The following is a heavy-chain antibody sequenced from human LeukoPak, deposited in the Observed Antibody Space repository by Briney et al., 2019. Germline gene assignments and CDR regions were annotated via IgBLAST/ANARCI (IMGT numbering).Heavy chain of an antibody. CDR3: ARDFVVGDYVAAYFDY. V-gene: IGHV3-7*01. CDR2: IKQDGSEK. J-gene: IGHJ4*02. CDR1: GFTFSSYW. D-gene: IGHD4-17*01. Sequence: PGGSPRLSCAASGFTFSSYWMSWVRQAPGKGLEWVANIKQDGSEKYYVDSVKGRFTISRDNAKNSLYLQMNSLRAEDTAVYYCARDFVVGDYVAAYFDYWGQGTLVTVSS.